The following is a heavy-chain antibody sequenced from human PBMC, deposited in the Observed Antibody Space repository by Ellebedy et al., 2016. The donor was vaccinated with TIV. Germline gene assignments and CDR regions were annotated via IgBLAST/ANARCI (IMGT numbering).Heavy chain of an antibody. J-gene: IGHJ6*02. CDR1: GDSVSTDIG. CDR2: TYYRSKWNN. Sequence: SQTLSLTCVISGDSVSTDIGWNWIRQSPSRGLEWLGRTYYRSKWNNDYAVSLQSRITINPDTSKNLFSLQLNSVTPEDTAVYYCARGWFGSGMGVWGQGTTVTVSS. D-gene: IGHD3-10*01. CDR3: ARGWFGSGMGV. V-gene: IGHV6-1*01.